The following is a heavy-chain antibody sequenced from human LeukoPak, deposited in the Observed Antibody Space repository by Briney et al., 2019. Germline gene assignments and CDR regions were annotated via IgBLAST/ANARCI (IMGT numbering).Heavy chain of an antibody. CDR2: INHSGST. J-gene: IGHJ4*02. CDR1: GGSFSGYY. V-gene: IGHV4-34*01. Sequence: SETLSLTCAVYGGSFSGYYWSWIRQPPGKGLEWIGEINHSGSTNYNPSLKSRVNISVDTSKNQFSLKLSSVTAADTAVYYCARDPAVGGFDYWGQGTLVTLSS. D-gene: IGHD3-16*01. CDR3: ARDPAVGGFDY.